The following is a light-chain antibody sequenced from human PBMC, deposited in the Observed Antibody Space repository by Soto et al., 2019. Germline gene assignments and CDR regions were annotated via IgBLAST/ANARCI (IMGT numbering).Light chain of an antibody. J-gene: IGKJ1*01. CDR2: GAS. Sequence: EIVLTQSPGTLSLSPGERATLSCRASQSVSSSFLAWYQQKPGQAPRLLIYGASSRATGIPDRFSGSGSGTDFTLTRSRLEPEDFAVYYCQQYESSPWTFGQGTKVEIK. V-gene: IGKV3-20*01. CDR1: QSVSSSF. CDR3: QQYESSPWT.